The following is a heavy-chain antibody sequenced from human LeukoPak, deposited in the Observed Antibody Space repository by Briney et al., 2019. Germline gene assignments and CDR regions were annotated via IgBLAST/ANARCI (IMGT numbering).Heavy chain of an antibody. V-gene: IGHV3-66*01. D-gene: IGHD5-18*01. CDR3: ARDQLWIVY. CDR1: GFTVSSNY. CDR2: IYSGGRT. Sequence: GGSLRLSCAASGFTVSSNYMSWVRQAPGEGLEWVSVIYSGGRTYYADSVKGRFTISRDNSKNTLDLQMNSLRAEDTAVYYCARDQLWIVYWGQGTLVIVSS. J-gene: IGHJ4*02.